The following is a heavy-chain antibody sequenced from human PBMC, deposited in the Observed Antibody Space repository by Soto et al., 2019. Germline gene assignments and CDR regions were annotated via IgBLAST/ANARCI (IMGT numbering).Heavy chain of an antibody. CDR2: IYYSGST. V-gene: IGHV4-59*01. CDR1: GGSISSYY. CDR3: ARGLSPYFDY. Sequence: SETLSLTCTVSGGSISSYYWSWIRQPPGKGLEWIGYIYYSGSTNYNPSLKSRVTISVDTSKNQFSLKLSSVTAADTAVYYCARGLSPYFDYWGQGTLVTVSS. J-gene: IGHJ4*02.